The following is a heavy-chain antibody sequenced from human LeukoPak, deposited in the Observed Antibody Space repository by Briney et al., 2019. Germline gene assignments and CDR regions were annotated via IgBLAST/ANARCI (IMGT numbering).Heavy chain of an antibody. D-gene: IGHD2-15*01. V-gene: IGHV3-23*01. CDR3: AKVHCSGGSCYSPYYYYYGMDV. CDR2: ISGRGDFT. Sequence: PGGSLRLSCAASGFTFSSYAMSWVHQTPGKGLEWVSIISGRGDFTYYADSVKGRFTISRDNSKNTLYLQMNSLRAEDTAVYYCAKVHCSGGSCYSPYYYYYGMDVWGQGTTVTVSS. CDR1: GFTFSSYA. J-gene: IGHJ6*02.